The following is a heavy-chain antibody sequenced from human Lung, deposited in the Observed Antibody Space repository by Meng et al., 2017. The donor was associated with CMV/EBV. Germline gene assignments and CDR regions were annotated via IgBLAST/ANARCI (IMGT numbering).Heavy chain of an antibody. Sequence: LXCTVSGGSISSYYWSWIRQPPGKGLEWIGYIYYSGSTNYNPSLKSRVTISVDTSKNQFSLKLSSVTAADTAVYYCARCTIFGVVMDGMDVWGQGTXVTVSS. J-gene: IGHJ6*02. CDR2: IYYSGST. CDR1: GGSISSYY. D-gene: IGHD3-3*01. V-gene: IGHV4-59*01. CDR3: ARCTIFGVVMDGMDV.